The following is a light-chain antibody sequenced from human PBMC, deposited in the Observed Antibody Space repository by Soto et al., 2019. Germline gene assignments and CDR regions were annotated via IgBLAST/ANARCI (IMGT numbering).Light chain of an antibody. Sequence: QSALTQPRSVSGSPGQSVSISCTGTSGDIGSYSFVSWYQQHPGKAPKLIIFDVNKRPSGVPDRFSGSKSRIAASLTISGLLPEDEADYYCCSYAGRYTSVFGTGTKLTVL. V-gene: IGLV2-11*01. CDR1: SGDIGSYSF. CDR3: CSYAGRYTSV. J-gene: IGLJ1*01. CDR2: DVN.